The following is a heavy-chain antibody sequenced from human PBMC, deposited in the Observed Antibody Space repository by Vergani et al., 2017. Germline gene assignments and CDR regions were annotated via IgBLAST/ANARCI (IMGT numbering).Heavy chain of an antibody. J-gene: IGHJ6*02. CDR2: IKSTFDRGTT. D-gene: IGHD2-21*01. V-gene: IGHV3-15*07. CDR3: TTDXRYCGDGSCYWLRDHHYYGMDV. CDR1: GFSFRNAW. Sequence: EVQLVESGGGIVKPGGSLRLSCVASGFSFRNAWMNWVRRTPGKGLEWVGRIKSTFDRGTTDYAAAVKGRFTISRDDSKNTLFLQMNGLKTEDIGVYYCTTDXRYCGDGSCYWLRDHHYYGMDVWGQGTTVTVPS.